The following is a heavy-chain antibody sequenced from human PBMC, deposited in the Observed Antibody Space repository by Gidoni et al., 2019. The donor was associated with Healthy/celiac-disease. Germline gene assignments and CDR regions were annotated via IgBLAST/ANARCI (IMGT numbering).Heavy chain of an antibody. J-gene: IGHJ4*02. Sequence: EVQLLESGGGLVQPGGSLRLSCAASGFTFSSYAMSWVRQAPGKGLEWVSAISGSGGSTYYADSVKGRFTISRDNSKNTLYLQMNSLRAEDTAVYYCAKQEYYDFWSGYYTGIDYWGQGTLVTVSS. D-gene: IGHD3-3*01. CDR1: GFTFSSYA. CDR3: AKQEYYDFWSGYYTGIDY. CDR2: ISGSGGST. V-gene: IGHV3-23*01.